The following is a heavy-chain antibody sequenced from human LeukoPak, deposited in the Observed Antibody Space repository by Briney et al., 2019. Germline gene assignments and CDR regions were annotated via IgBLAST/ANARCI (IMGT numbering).Heavy chain of an antibody. J-gene: IGHJ6*02. Sequence: GGSLRLSCVASGFTFSDYYMSWVRQAPGKGLEWVSVIFSGGSTYYADSVKGRFTISRDNSKNTLYVQMNSLRAEDTAVYYCARADDYRNYYYGMDVWGQGTTVTVSS. CDR2: IFSGGST. CDR1: GFTFSDYY. CDR3: ARADDYRNYYYGMDV. V-gene: IGHV3-66*01. D-gene: IGHD4-11*01.